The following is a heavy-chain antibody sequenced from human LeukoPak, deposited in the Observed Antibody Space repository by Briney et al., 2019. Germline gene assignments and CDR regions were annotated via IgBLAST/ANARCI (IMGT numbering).Heavy chain of an antibody. J-gene: IGHJ4*02. CDR2: ISSTSSTI. V-gene: IGHV3-48*04. CDR1: GFTFSTYA. Sequence: GGSLRLSCAASGFTFSTYAMNWVRQAPGKGLEWVSYISSTSSTIYYADSVKGRFTVSRDNAEKSLYLQMNSLRAEDTAVYYCARTWNNGGWYVTFDYWGQGTLVTVSS. CDR3: ARTWNNGGWYVTFDY. D-gene: IGHD6-19*01.